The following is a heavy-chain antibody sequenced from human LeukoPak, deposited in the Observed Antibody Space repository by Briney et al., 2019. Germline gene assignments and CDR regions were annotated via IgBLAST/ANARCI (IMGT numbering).Heavy chain of an antibody. V-gene: IGHV1-69*13. J-gene: IGHJ4*02. D-gene: IGHD3-22*01. Sequence: SVKVSCKVSGYTLTELSMHWVRQAPGQGLEWMGGIIPIFGTANYAQKFQGRVTITADESTSTAYMELSSLRSEDTAVYYCARADITMTVDYWGQGTLVTVSS. CDR1: GYTLTELS. CDR2: IIPIFGTA. CDR3: ARADITMTVDY.